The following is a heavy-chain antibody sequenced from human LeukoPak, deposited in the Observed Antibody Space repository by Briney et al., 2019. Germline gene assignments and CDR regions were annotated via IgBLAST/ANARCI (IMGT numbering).Heavy chain of an antibody. CDR2: IYGGDNT. V-gene: IGHV3-66*02. J-gene: IGHJ4*02. CDR1: GFTVSSHY. D-gene: IGHD6-19*01. CDR3: ARSGVAGAYDW. Sequence: GGSLRLSCAASGFTVSSHYMIWVRQAPEKGLEWVSIYGGDNTDYADSVKGRFTISRDNSKNTLYLQMNSLNTEDTAVYYCARSGVAGAYDWWGQGTLVTVSS.